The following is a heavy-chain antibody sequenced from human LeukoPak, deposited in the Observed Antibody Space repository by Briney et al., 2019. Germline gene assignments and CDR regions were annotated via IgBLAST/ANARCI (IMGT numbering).Heavy chain of an antibody. V-gene: IGHV4-59*01. CDR3: ARADPDSSGWSNWFDP. J-gene: IGHJ5*02. Sequence: PSETLSLTCTVSGGSISSYYWSWIRQPPGKGLEWIGYIYYSGSTNYNPSLKSRVTISVDTSKNQFSLNLSSVTAADTAVYYCARADPDSSGWSNWFDPWGQGTLVTVSS. CDR2: IYYSGST. D-gene: IGHD6-19*01. CDR1: GGSISSYY.